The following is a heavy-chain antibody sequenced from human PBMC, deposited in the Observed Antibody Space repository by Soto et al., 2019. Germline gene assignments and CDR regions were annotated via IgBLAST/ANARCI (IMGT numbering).Heavy chain of an antibody. CDR3: ATAETIAARPRGYYYYGMDV. Sequence: EVQLLESGGGLVQPGGSLRLSCAASGFTFSSYAMSWVRQAPGKGLEWVSAISGSGGSTYYADSVKGRFTISRDNSKNTLYLQMNSLRAEETAVYYCATAETIAARPRGYYYYGMDVWGQGTTVTVSS. CDR1: GFTFSSYA. V-gene: IGHV3-23*01. J-gene: IGHJ6*02. CDR2: ISGSGGST. D-gene: IGHD6-6*01.